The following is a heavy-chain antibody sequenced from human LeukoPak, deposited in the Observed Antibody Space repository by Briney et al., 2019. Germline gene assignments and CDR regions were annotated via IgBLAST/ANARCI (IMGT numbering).Heavy chain of an antibody. V-gene: IGHV3-23*01. Sequence: PGRSLRLSCAASGFTFSSYAMSWVRQAPGKGLEWVSAISGSGGGTYYADSVKGRFTISRDNSKNTLYLQMNSLRAEDTAVYYCAKDVAMVRGVTGFGYWGQGTLVTVSS. J-gene: IGHJ4*02. CDR1: GFTFSSYA. CDR2: ISGSGGGT. D-gene: IGHD3-10*01. CDR3: AKDVAMVRGVTGFGY.